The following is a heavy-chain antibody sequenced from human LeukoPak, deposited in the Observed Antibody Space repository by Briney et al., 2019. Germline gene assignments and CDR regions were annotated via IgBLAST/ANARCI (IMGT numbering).Heavy chain of an antibody. D-gene: IGHD6-19*01. V-gene: IGHV1-3*03. CDR3: ARVVRYSSGPLTDLLPYYFDY. J-gene: IGHJ4*02. Sequence: ASVKVSCKASGYTFTSYAMHWVRQAHGQRIEWMGWINAGNGNTKYSQEFQGRVTITRDTSASAVYMELSSLRSDDMAVYYCARVVRYSSGPLTDLLPYYFDYWGQGTLVTVSS. CDR1: GYTFTSYA. CDR2: INAGNGNT.